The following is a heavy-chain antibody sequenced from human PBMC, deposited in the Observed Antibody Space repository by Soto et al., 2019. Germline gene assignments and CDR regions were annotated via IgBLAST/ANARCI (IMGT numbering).Heavy chain of an antibody. V-gene: IGHV1-2*02. CDR1: GYTFTGYY. CDR3: ARDSVWYYDFWSGPRDNWFDP. CDR2: INPNSGGT. Sequence: ASVKVSCKASGYTFTGYYMHWVRQAPGQGLEWMGWINPNSGGTNYAQKFQGRVTMTRDTSIGTAYMELSRLRSDDTAVYYCARDSVWYYDFWSGPRDNWFDPWGQGTLVTVSS. D-gene: IGHD3-3*01. J-gene: IGHJ5*02.